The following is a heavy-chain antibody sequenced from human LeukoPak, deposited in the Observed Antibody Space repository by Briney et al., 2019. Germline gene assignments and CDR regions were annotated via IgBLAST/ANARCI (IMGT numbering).Heavy chain of an antibody. CDR1: GFTFSSYG. D-gene: IGHD6-13*01. CDR2: IRYDGSNK. J-gene: IGHJ4*02. CDR3: AITRAGSSWYLRYFDY. V-gene: IGHV3-30*02. Sequence: GGSLRLSCAASGFTFSSYGMHWVRQAPGKGLEWVAFIRYDGSNKYYADSVKGRFTISRDNSKNTLYLQMNSLRAEDTAVYYCAITRAGSSWYLRYFDYWGQGTLVTVSS.